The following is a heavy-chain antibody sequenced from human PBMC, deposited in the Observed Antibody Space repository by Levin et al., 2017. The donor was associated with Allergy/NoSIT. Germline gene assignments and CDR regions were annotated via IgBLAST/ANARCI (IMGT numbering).Heavy chain of an antibody. J-gene: IGHJ3*02. V-gene: IGHV4-59*01. CDR3: ARTTGYSNGKADAFDI. CDR1: GDSIGNYY. CDR2: IYYSVKT. D-gene: IGHD6-19*01. Sequence: SQTLSLTCIVSGDSIGNYYWSWIRQPPGKGLEWIGDIYYSVKTNYNPSLKSRVTISVDTSKHQFSLNLHSVTAADKAVYYCARTTGYSNGKADAFDIWGQGTMVTVSS.